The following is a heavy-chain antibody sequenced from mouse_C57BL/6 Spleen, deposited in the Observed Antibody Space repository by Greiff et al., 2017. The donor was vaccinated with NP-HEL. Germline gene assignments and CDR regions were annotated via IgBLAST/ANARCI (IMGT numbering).Heavy chain of an antibody. CDR1: GYAFSSSW. CDR3: ARGFYYYGSSFYAMDY. Sequence: VQLQQSGPELVKPGASVKISCKASGYAFSSSWMNWVKQRPGKGLEWIGRIYPGDGDTNYNGKFKGKATLTADKSSSTAYMQLSSLTSEDSAVYFGARGFYYYGSSFYAMDYWGQGTSVTVSS. D-gene: IGHD1-1*01. CDR2: IYPGDGDT. J-gene: IGHJ4*01. V-gene: IGHV1-82*01.